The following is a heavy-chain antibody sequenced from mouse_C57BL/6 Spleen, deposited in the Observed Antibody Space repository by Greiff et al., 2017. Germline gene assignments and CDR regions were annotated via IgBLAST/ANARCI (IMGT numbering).Heavy chain of an antibody. CDR2: IYPGSGST. CDR3: SGSALRAFAY. J-gene: IGHJ3*01. CDR1: GYTFTSYW. V-gene: IGHV1-55*01. Sequence: VQLVESGAELVKPGASVKMSCKASGYTFTSYWITWVKQRRGQGLEWIGDIYPGSGSTNYNEKIKRKATLTVDTSSSTAYMQLSLLTSEDSAVYYCSGSALRAFAYWGQGTLVTVSA. D-gene: IGHD3-1*01.